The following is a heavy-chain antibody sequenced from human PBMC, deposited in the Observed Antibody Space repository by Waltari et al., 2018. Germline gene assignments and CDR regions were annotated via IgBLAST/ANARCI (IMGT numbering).Heavy chain of an antibody. CDR1: GGSFRGYY. V-gene: IGHV4-34*01. CDR3: ARRAWGIAAAGFLFDY. CDR2: INHSGST. Sequence: QVQLQQWGAGLLKPSETLSLTCAVYGGSFRGYYWSWIRQPPGKGLEWIGEINHSGSTNYNPSLKSRVTISVDTSKNQFSLKLSSVTAADTAVYYCARRAWGIAAAGFLFDYWGQGTLVTVSS. J-gene: IGHJ4*02. D-gene: IGHD6-13*01.